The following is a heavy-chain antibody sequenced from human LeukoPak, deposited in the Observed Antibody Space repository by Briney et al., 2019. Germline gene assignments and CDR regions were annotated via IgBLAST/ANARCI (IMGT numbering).Heavy chain of an antibody. D-gene: IGHD3-16*02. CDR3: ARLTEGLYHFHY. J-gene: IGHJ4*02. CDR2: INPNSGGT. V-gene: IGHV1-2*02. CDR1: GYTLTYYY. Sequence: ASVKVSCKASGYTLTYYYIQWMRQAPGQGLEWMGWINPNSGGTKYAQMLQGRVTMTRDTSISTAYMELSRLRSDDTAVYYCARLTEGLYHFHYWGQGPLVSVSS.